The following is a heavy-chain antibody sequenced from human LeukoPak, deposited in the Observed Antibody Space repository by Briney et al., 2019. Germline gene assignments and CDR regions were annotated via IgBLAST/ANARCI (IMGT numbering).Heavy chain of an antibody. CDR2: VYYSGST. D-gene: IGHD4-17*01. CDR3: AREADYGDPKGFDY. J-gene: IGHJ4*02. Sequence: SETLSLTCTVSGGSISSYYWSWIRQPPGKGLEWIGYVYYSGSTNYNPSLKSRVTISVDTSKNQFSLKLSSVTAADTAVYYCAREADYGDPKGFDYWGQGTLVTVS. CDR1: GGSISSYY. V-gene: IGHV4-59*01.